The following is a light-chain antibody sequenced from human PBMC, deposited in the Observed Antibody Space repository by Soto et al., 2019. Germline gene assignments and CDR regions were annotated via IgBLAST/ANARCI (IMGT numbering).Light chain of an antibody. J-gene: IGKJ1*01. CDR3: QQFNDWPPTWR. CDR2: HTS. Sequence: EIVMTQSPATLSVSPGESVTLSCRASQSVSANFAWYQQKPGQAPRLLIYHTSTRATGVPARFSASGSGTEFTLTISGLQSEDFAIYFCQQFNDWPPTWRFGQGTKVEVK. CDR1: QSVSAN. V-gene: IGKV3-15*01.